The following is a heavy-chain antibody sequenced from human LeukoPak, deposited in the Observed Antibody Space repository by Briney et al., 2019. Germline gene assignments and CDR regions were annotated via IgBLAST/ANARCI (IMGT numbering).Heavy chain of an antibody. CDR2: IESNGSET. CDR1: GLTSGSYW. Sequence: GWSLRLSCAASGLTSGSYWMTWVRHTPRQGLEWVADIESNGSETNYTESVKGRFTISRDNAKNLLHLQMNNLRAEDTAVYYCEASTGWTSEYSGQGILVTASS. D-gene: IGHD2-8*02. CDR3: EASTGWTSEY. V-gene: IGHV3-7*03. J-gene: IGHJ4*02.